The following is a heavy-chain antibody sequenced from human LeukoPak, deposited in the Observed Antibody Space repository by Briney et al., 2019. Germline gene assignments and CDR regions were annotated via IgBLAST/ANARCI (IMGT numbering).Heavy chain of an antibody. V-gene: IGHV4-59*01. Sequence: PSETLSLTCTVSGGSISSYYWSWIRQSPGKGLEWIGYIYYSGSTNYNPSLKSRVTISVDTSKNQFSLKLTSVTAAATAVYYCARGGWYQDYWGQGTLVTVSS. CDR3: ARGGWYQDY. D-gene: IGHD2-15*01. CDR1: GGSISSYY. J-gene: IGHJ4*02. CDR2: IYYSGST.